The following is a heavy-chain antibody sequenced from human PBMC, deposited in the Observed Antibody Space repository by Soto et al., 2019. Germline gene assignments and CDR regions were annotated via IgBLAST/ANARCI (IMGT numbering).Heavy chain of an antibody. CDR2: ISYDGSNK. Sequence: GGSLRLSCAASGFTFSSYGMHWVRQAPGKGLEWVAVISYDGSNKYYADSVKGRFTISRDNSKNTLYLQMNSLRAEDTAAYYCAKAGAYYYDSSGYYYEYFDYWGQGTLVTVSS. CDR1: GFTFSSYG. CDR3: AKAGAYYYDSSGYYYEYFDY. D-gene: IGHD3-22*01. V-gene: IGHV3-30*18. J-gene: IGHJ4*02.